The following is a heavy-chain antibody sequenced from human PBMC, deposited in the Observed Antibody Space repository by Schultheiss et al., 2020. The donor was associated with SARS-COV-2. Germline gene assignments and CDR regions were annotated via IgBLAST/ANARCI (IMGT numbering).Heavy chain of an antibody. CDR3: ARDVEMATIRKMTYYYYYMDV. CDR1: GFTFSSYW. Sequence: GGSLRLSCAASGFTFSSYWMHWVRQAPGKGLVWVSRINSDGSSTTYADSVKGRFTISRDNAKNSLYLQMNSLRAEDTAVYYCARDVEMATIRKMTYYYYYMDVWGKGTTVTVSS. V-gene: IGHV3-74*01. D-gene: IGHD5-24*01. J-gene: IGHJ6*03. CDR2: INSDGSST.